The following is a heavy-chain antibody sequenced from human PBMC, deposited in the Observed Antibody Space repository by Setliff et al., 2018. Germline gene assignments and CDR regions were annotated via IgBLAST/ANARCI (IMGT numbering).Heavy chain of an antibody. D-gene: IGHD5-12*01. CDR1: GFPFRIYS. CDR3: ARSEANGGHDPFDI. J-gene: IGHJ3*02. Sequence: GESLKISCAASGFPFRIYSMHWVRQAPGKGLEWVSSISDSSFHIYYRDSVKGRFTISRDNTKNSLYLQMNSLRADDTAVYYCARSEANGGHDPFDIWGQGTMVTVSS. V-gene: IGHV3-21*01. CDR2: ISDSSFHI.